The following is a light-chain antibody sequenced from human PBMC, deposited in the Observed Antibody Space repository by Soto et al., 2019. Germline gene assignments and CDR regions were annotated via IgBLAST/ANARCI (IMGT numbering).Light chain of an antibody. V-gene: IGKV3-20*01. CDR2: CAS. J-gene: IGKJ3*01. CDR1: QSISSSY. Sequence: EIVLTQSPGTLSLSPGERATLSCRASQSISSSYLARYQPKPVQAPRLLVYCASSRATAIPDRFSGSGSGTDITLTMSRLEPEDFPVYYCQQYGSSRFTFGPANKVDIK. CDR3: QQYGSSRFT.